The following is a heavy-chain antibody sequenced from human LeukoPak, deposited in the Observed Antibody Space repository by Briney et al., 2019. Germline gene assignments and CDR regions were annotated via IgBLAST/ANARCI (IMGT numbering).Heavy chain of an antibody. CDR2: ISGSGGST. D-gene: IGHD2-2*01. V-gene: IGHV3-23*01. Sequence: GGSLRLSCAASGFTFSSYAMSWVRQAPGKGLEWVSAISGSGGSTYYADSVKGRFTISRDNSKNTLYLQMNSLRAEDTAVYYCANDPRDCSSTSCYFGGPRVDAFDIWGQGTMVTVSS. CDR3: ANDPRDCSSTSCYFGGPRVDAFDI. J-gene: IGHJ3*02. CDR1: GFTFSSYA.